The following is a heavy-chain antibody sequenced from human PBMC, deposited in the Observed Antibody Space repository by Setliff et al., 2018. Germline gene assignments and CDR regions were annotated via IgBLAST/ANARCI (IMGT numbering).Heavy chain of an antibody. Sequence: SETLSLTCTVSGGSISSGSYYWSWIRHPAGKGLEWIGRVYTNGGSDYNPFLKRRVSISLDKPKNQFTLRSEDTAVYYCARDTRDKYDSSGYYLSLDSWGQGSLVTVSS. V-gene: IGHV4-61*02. J-gene: IGHJ4*02. CDR3: ARDTRDKYDSSGYYLSLDS. CDR2: VYTNGGS. CDR1: GGSISSGSYY. D-gene: IGHD3-22*01.